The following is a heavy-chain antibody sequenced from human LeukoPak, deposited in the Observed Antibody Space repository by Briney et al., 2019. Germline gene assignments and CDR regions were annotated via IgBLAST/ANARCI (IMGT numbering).Heavy chain of an antibody. CDR1: GFTFSHYD. J-gene: IGHJ4*02. CDR3: AIVGTYYYISHLDY. V-gene: IGHV3-64*04. Sequence: GGSLRLSCAACGFTFSHYDMHWVRQAPGKGLEYVSAISSNGGSTYYADSVKGRFTISRDNSKNTLYLQMNSLRAEDTAVYYCAIVGTYYYISHLDYRGQGTLVTVSS. D-gene: IGHD3-9*01. CDR2: ISSNGGST.